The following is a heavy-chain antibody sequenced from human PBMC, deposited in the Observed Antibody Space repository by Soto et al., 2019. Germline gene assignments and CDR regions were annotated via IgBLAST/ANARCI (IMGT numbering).Heavy chain of an antibody. V-gene: IGHV3-7*01. CDR1: GCIISTYL. J-gene: IGHJ6*02. Sequence: GESLRLSCTASGCIISTYLLSWVRQAPGKGLEWVANIKQDGNEKFYVDSVKGRFTISRDNAKKSLYLQMNSLRADDTAVYYCVGALTYEVPYYYYGMDVWGQGTTVTVYS. CDR2: IKQDGNEK. D-gene: IGHD3-16*01. CDR3: VGALTYEVPYYYYGMDV.